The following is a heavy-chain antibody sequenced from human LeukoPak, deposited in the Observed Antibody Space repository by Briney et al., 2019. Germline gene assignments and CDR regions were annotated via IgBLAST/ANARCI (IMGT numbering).Heavy chain of an antibody. D-gene: IGHD3-10*01. J-gene: IGHJ5*02. Sequence: ASVKVSCKPSLYSFTKYDINSVSPGPGQGLGSMGWMNPKSGVTGYSQKFQGRVFITRDPYINTAYMELSSLGSDDTAVYYCARDGRGSRSSWFDPWGQGTLVIVSS. CDR3: ARDGRGSRSSWFDP. CDR1: LYSFTKYD. CDR2: MNPKSGVT. V-gene: IGHV1-8*03.